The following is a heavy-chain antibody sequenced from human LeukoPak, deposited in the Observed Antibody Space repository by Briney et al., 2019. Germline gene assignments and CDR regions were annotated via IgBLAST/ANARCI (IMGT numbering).Heavy chain of an antibody. CDR3: ARQGDYGDHERVRAFDI. CDR2: ISYDGSNK. Sequence: PGGSLRLSCAASGFTFSSYAMHWVRQAPGKGLEWVAVISYDGSNKYYADSVKGRFTISRDNSKNTLYLQMNSLRAEDTAVYYCARQGDYGDHERVRAFDIWGQGTMVTVSS. V-gene: IGHV3-30-3*01. J-gene: IGHJ3*02. D-gene: IGHD4-17*01. CDR1: GFTFSSYA.